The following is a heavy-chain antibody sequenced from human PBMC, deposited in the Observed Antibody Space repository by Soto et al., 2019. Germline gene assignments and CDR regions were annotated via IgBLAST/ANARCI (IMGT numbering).Heavy chain of an antibody. Sequence: QVQLVESGGGVVQPGRSLRLSCAASGFTFSSYAMHWVRQAPGKGLEWVAVISYDGSKKYYADSVKGRFTISRDNSKNTLYLQMNSLRAEDTAVYYCARSGNNWNRAYYDSSGYPDYWGQGTLVTVSS. CDR1: GFTFSSYA. J-gene: IGHJ4*02. V-gene: IGHV3-30-3*01. CDR3: ARSGNNWNRAYYDSSGYPDY. D-gene: IGHD3-22*01. CDR2: ISYDGSKK.